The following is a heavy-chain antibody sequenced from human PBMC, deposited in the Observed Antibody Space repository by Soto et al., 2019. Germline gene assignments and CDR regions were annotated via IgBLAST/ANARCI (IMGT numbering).Heavy chain of an antibody. CDR1: GFTFSSYA. J-gene: IGHJ4*02. V-gene: IGHV3-23*01. CDR2: ISGRGGST. CDR3: AKTTTLWQLVGDSDTDY. Sequence: GGSLRLSCAASGFTFSSYAMSWVRQAPGKGLEWVSAISGRGGSTYYADSVKGRFTISRDNSKNTLYLQMNGLSAGDTAVYYCAKTTTLWQLVGDSDTDYWGQGTLVTVSS. D-gene: IGHD6-6*01.